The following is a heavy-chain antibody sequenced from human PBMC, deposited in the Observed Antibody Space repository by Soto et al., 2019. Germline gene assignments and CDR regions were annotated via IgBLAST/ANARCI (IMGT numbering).Heavy chain of an antibody. J-gene: IGHJ4*02. D-gene: IGHD2-21*01. CDR2: ILGGGAGV. Sequence: EVQLVESGGGLVQPGGSLTLSCVASGFSFSTYTMSWVRQAPGQGLEWVSGILGGGAGVFYADSVKGRFTLSIDQARNTLYLQMNSLRNDDTSIYYCAKDRQPDGLWPFDHWGRGTLVSVSS. V-gene: IGHV3-23*04. CDR1: GFSFSTYT. CDR3: AKDRQPDGLWPFDH.